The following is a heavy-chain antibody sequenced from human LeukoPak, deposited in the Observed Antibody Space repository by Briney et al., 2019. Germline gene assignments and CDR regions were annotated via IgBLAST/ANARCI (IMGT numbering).Heavy chain of an antibody. CDR1: GFTFSNAW. V-gene: IGHV3-23*01. CDR3: AKIVVVPAAMPGGFDY. D-gene: IGHD2-2*01. J-gene: IGHJ4*02. Sequence: PGGSLRLSCAASGFTFSNAWMSWVRQAPGKGLEWVSAISGSGGSTYYADSVKGRFTISRDNSKNTLYLQMNSLRAEDTAVYYCAKIVVVPAAMPGGFDYWGQGTLVTVSS. CDR2: ISGSGGST.